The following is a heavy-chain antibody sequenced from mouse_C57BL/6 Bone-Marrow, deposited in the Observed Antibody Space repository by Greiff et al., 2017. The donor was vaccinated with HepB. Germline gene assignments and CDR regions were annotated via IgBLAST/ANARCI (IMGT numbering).Heavy chain of an antibody. CDR1: GYAFTNYL. Sequence: QVQLQQSGAELVRPGTSVKVSCKASGYAFTNYLIEWVKQRPGQGLEWIGVIYPGSGGTNYNEKFKGKATLTADKSSSTAYMQLSSLTSEDSAVYFCARGDYYGSSLDYWGQGTTLTVSS. D-gene: IGHD1-1*01. CDR3: ARGDYYGSSLDY. V-gene: IGHV1-54*01. CDR2: IYPGSGGT. J-gene: IGHJ2*01.